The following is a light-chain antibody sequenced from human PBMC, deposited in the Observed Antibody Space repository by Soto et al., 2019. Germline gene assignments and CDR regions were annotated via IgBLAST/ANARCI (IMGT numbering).Light chain of an antibody. CDR1: SSDVGGYNY. Sequence: QSALTQPASVSGYPGQSIAISCTGTSSDVGGYNYVSWYQQLPGKAPKLLISEVSNRPSGVSHPFSGSKSGNTASLTTSGLQAEDEADYYCSSYRTGGPFVFGTGTKVTVL. J-gene: IGLJ1*01. CDR2: EVS. CDR3: SSYRTGGPFV. V-gene: IGLV2-14*01.